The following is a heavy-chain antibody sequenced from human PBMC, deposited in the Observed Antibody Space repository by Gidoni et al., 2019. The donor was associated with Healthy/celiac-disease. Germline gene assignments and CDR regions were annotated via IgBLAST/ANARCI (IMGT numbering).Heavy chain of an antibody. J-gene: IGHJ6*02. Sequence: EVQLVQSGAEVQRPGDALKSSCQGSGYSLRNYWIGVVRQMPGKGLEGRGIIYPGDSDTRYSPSVQGQVTTSADKSSSTAYLQWSSLKASDTAMYYCARHSTLSGPGDYYGMDVWGQGTTVTVSS. CDR3: ARHSTLSGPGDYYGMDV. CDR2: IYPGDSDT. V-gene: IGHV5-51*01. CDR1: GYSLRNYW. D-gene: IGHD5-12*01.